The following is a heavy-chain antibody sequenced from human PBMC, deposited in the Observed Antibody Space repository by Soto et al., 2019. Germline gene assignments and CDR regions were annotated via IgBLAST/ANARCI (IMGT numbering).Heavy chain of an antibody. J-gene: IGHJ6*02. CDR1: GFSLSTSGVG. D-gene: IGHD2-15*01. Sequence: SGPTLVNPTQTLTLTCTFSGFSLSTSGVGVGWIRQPPGKALEWLALIYWDDDKRYSPSLKSRLTITKDTSKNQVVLTMTNMDPVETPTFCWAHGGGYTYSYSGGRDVGGQGTTVPV. CDR3: AHGGGYTYSYSGGRDV. V-gene: IGHV2-5*02. CDR2: IYWDDDK.